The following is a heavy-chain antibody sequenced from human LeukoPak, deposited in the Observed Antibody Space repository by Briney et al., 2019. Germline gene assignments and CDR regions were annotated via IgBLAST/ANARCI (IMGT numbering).Heavy chain of an antibody. V-gene: IGHV4-38-2*02. CDR3: ARAGGYCSGGSCRNWFDP. CDR1: GYSISSGYY. J-gene: IGHJ5*02. Sequence: SETLSLTCTVSGYSISSGYYWGWIRQPPGKGLEWIGSIYHSGSTYYNPSLKSRVTISVDTSKNQFSLKLSSVTAADTAVYYCARAGGYCSGGSCRNWFDPWGQGTLVTVSS. CDR2: IYHSGST. D-gene: IGHD2-15*01.